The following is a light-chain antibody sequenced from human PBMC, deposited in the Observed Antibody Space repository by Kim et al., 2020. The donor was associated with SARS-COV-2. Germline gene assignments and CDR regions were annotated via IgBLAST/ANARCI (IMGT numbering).Light chain of an antibody. J-gene: IGLJ2*01. CDR2: GNS. V-gene: IGLV1-40*01. Sequence: GQRVTSSCTGSSSNIGAGYDVHWYQQLPGTAPKLLIYGNSNRPSGVPDRFSGSKSGTSASLAITGLQAEDEADYYCQSYDSSLRAVFGGGTQLTVL. CDR3: QSYDSSLRAV. CDR1: SSNIGAGYD.